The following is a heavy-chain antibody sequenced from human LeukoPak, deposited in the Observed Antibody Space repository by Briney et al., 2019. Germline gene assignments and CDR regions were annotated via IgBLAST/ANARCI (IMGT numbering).Heavy chain of an antibody. D-gene: IGHD4-17*01. Sequence: PGGSLRLSRAASGFTFSSYSMNWVRQAPGKGLEWVSSISSSSSYIYYADSVKGRFTISRDNAKNSLYLQMNSLRAEDTAVYYCARAMTTVFDYWGQGTLVTVSS. J-gene: IGHJ4*02. CDR3: ARAMTTVFDY. CDR2: ISSSSSYI. CDR1: GFTFSSYS. V-gene: IGHV3-21*01.